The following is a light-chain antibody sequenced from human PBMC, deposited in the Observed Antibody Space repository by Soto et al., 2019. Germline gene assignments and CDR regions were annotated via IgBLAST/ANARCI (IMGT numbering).Light chain of an antibody. Sequence: EIVLTQSPGTLSVSPGERATVSCRASQTVSSGFLAWYQQKVGQAPRLLIYGASTRATGIPDRFSGSGSGTDFTLTISRLEPEELAVYYCQQYGGSPWTFGQGTKVDIK. CDR3: QQYGGSPWT. CDR1: QTVSSGF. V-gene: IGKV3-20*01. CDR2: GAS. J-gene: IGKJ1*01.